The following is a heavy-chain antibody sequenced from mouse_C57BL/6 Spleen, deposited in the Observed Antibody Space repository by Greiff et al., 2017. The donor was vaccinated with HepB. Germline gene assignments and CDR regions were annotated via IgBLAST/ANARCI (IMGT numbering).Heavy chain of an antibody. V-gene: IGHV1-9*01. CDR2: ILPGSGST. J-gene: IGHJ4*01. CDR1: GYTFTGYW. Sequence: VKLQESGAELMKPGASVKLSCKATGYTFTGYWIEWVKQRPGHGLEWIGEILPGSGSTNYNEKFKGKATFTADTSSNTAYMQLSSLTTEDSAIYYCARGDGITTVVAHYAMDYWGQGTSVTVSS. CDR3: ARGDGITTVVAHYAMDY. D-gene: IGHD1-1*01.